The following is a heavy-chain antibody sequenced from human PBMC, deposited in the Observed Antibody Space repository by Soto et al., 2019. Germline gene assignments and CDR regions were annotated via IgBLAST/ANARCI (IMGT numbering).Heavy chain of an antibody. CDR3: VKDGSSGWPYYYGMDV. D-gene: IGHD6-19*01. CDR2: ISYDGSNK. J-gene: IGHJ6*02. CDR1: GFTFSSYG. Sequence: QVQLVESGGGVVQPGRSLRLSCAASGFTFSSYGMHWVRQAPGKGLEWVAVISYDGSNKYYADSLKGRFTVSRDNSKNTLYLQMSSLRAEDTAVYYCVKDGSSGWPYYYGMDVGGQGTTVTVSS. V-gene: IGHV3-30*18.